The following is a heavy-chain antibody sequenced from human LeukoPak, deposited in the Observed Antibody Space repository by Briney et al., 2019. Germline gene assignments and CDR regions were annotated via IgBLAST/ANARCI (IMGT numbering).Heavy chain of an antibody. CDR1: GGSISSNSHY. V-gene: IGHV4-39*01. Sequence: SETLSLTCTVSGGSISSNSHYWAWIRQPPGTGLEWIGRIHYSGSTFYSPSLKSRVTISVDTSKNQFSLILTSVTASDTAVYYCAREEASVGDYWGQGILVTVSS. D-gene: IGHD2-21*01. CDR3: AREEASVGDY. CDR2: IHYSGST. J-gene: IGHJ4*02.